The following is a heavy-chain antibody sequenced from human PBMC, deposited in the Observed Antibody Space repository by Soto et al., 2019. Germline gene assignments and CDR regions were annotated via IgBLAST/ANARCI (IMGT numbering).Heavy chain of an antibody. J-gene: IGHJ5*02. D-gene: IGHD3-22*01. Sequence: ASVNVSFNTSGYTFNDYYIHWVRHAPGQGLEWLGWINPNSGDTDYAQNFQGRVTLTGDTSINTTYMQLSSLASGDTAMYYCARDLRGYSNWFHPWGQGTLVTVSS. CDR2: INPNSGDT. CDR3: ARDLRGYSNWFHP. V-gene: IGHV1-2*02. CDR1: GYTFNDYY.